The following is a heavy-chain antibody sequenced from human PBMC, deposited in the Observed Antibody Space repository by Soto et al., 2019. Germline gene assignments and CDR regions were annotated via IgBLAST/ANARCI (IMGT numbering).Heavy chain of an antibody. Sequence: EVQLVESGGGLVKPGESLRLSCTASGFTFSDAWMTWVRQAPGKGLEWVGLIKSKVDGGTAQTAAPVNDSFTISRDDSKNTVYLQITSLKIEDTAFYYGTTIEFWGQGTLVTVSS. CDR3: TTIEF. D-gene: IGHD3-10*01. CDR1: GFTFSDAW. J-gene: IGHJ4*02. V-gene: IGHV3-15*06. CDR2: IKSKVDGGTA.